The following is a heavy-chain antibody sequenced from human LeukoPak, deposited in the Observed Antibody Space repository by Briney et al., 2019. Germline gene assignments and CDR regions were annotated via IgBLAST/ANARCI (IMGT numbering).Heavy chain of an antibody. CDR3: AREGMAIGFARFPIFNY. Sequence: SETLSLTCTVSGGSISTYYWSWIRQPPGKGLEWLGNVYYSRSTNYNPSLKSRVTISVDTSNNQFSLMLSSVTAADTAVYYCAREGMAIGFARFPIFNYWGQGTLVTVSS. D-gene: IGHD3-3*01. CDR1: GGSISTYY. J-gene: IGHJ4*02. CDR2: VYYSRST. V-gene: IGHV4-59*01.